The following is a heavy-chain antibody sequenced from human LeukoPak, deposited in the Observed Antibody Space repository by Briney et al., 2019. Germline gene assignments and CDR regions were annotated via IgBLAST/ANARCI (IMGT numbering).Heavy chain of an antibody. J-gene: IGHJ4*02. CDR1: GYTFTSYW. Sequence: KVSCKASGYTFTSYWIGWVRQMPGKGLEWMGIIYPGDSDTRYSPSFQGQVTISADKSISTAYLQWSSLKASDTAMYYCARRNYGDYVDYWGQGTLVTVSS. CDR3: ARRNYGDYVDY. V-gene: IGHV5-51*01. CDR2: IYPGDSDT. D-gene: IGHD4-17*01.